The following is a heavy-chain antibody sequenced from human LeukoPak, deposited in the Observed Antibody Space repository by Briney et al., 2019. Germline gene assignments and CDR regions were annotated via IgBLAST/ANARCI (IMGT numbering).Heavy chain of an antibody. D-gene: IGHD2-21*02. CDR2: ISSSGSTI. CDR3: AVHLDCPGPLFDY. J-gene: IGHJ4*02. Sequence: GGSLRLSCAASGFTFSDYYMSWIRQAPGKGLEWVSYISSSGSTIYYADSVKGRLTISRDNAKNSLYLQMNSLRAEDTAAYYCAVHLDCPGPLFDYWGQGTLVTVSS. CDR1: GFTFSDYY. V-gene: IGHV3-11*04.